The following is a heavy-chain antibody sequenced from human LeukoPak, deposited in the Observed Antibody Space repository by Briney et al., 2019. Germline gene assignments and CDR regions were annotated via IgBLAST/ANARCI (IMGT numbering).Heavy chain of an antibody. Sequence: GGSLRLSCAASGFTFRNYGMHWVRQAPGKGLEWVAVIWYDGSNKYYVDSVEGRFTVSRDNSKNTLYLQMNSLRAEDTAVYYCAKDLEGNYYENYDAFDIWGQGTMVTVSS. V-gene: IGHV3-33*06. J-gene: IGHJ3*02. CDR3: AKDLEGNYYENYDAFDI. CDR2: IWYDGSNK. CDR1: GFTFRNYG. D-gene: IGHD1-26*01.